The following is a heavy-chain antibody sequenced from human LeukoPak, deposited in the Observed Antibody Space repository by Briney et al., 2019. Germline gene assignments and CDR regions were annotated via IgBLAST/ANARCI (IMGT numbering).Heavy chain of an antibody. Sequence: SETLSLTCTVSGGSISSYYWSWLRQPPGKGLEWIGYIYYSGSTNYNPSLKSRVTISVDTSKNQFSLKLSSVTAADTGVYYCARHGYDFWSGYSQTYYFDYWGQGTLVTVSS. D-gene: IGHD3-3*01. CDR1: GGSISSYY. V-gene: IGHV4-59*08. J-gene: IGHJ4*02. CDR2: IYYSGST. CDR3: ARHGYDFWSGYSQTYYFDY.